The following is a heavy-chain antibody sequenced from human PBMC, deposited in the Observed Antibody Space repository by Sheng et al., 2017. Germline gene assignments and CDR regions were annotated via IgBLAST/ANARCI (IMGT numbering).Heavy chain of an antibody. V-gene: IGHV3-9*03. J-gene: IGHJ4*02. D-gene: IGHD1-26*01. CDR3: AKDIEAVGATPLFDY. CDR2: ISWNSGSI. Sequence: EVQLVESGGGLVQPGRSLRLSCAASGFTFDDYAMHWVRQAPGKGLEWVSGISWNSGSIGYADSVKGRFTISRDNAKNSLYLQMNSLRAEDMALYYCAKDIEAVGATPLFDYWGQGTLVTVSS. CDR1: GFTFDDYA.